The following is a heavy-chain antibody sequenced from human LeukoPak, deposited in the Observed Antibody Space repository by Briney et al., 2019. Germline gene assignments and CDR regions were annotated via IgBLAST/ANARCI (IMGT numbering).Heavy chain of an antibody. J-gene: IGHJ4*02. D-gene: IGHD3-22*01. Sequence: GGSLRLSCEASGFTFSSYAMSWVRQAPGKGLEWVSSVSGSGGSTYYADSVKGRFTISRDNSKGTLFLQMNSLRAEDTAVYYCAKSSYYDSSGYYREYYFDYWGQGTLVTVSS. CDR1: GFTFSSYA. CDR2: VSGSGGST. V-gene: IGHV3-23*01. CDR3: AKSSYYDSSGYYREYYFDY.